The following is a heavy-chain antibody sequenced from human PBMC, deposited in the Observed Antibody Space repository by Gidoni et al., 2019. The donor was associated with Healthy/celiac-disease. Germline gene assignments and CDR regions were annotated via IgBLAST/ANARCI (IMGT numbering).Heavy chain of an antibody. D-gene: IGHD6-13*01. CDR1: GYTFTGYY. V-gene: IGHV1-2*02. CDR3: ARDGGGIAAAGTRSDWFDP. J-gene: IGHJ5*02. CDR2: INPNSGGT. Sequence: QVQLVQSGAEVKKPGASVKVSCKASGYTFTGYYMHWVRQAPGQGLEWMGWINPNSGGTNYAQKFQGRVTMTRDTSISTAYMELSRLRSDDTAVYYCARDGGGIAAAGTRSDWFDPWGQGTLVTVSS.